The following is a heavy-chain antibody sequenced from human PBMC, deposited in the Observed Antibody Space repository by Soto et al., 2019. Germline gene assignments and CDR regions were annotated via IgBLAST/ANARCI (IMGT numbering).Heavy chain of an antibody. CDR2: IYSGGST. CDR1: GFTVSSNY. V-gene: IGHV3-66*01. Sequence: EVQLVESGGGLVQPGGSLRLSCAASGFTVSSNYMSWVRQAPGKGLEWVSVIYSGGSTYYADSVKGRFTISRDNSKNTLYLQMYSLRAEDTAVYYCARDPHYYGSGYFDYWGQGTLVTVSS. J-gene: IGHJ4*02. CDR3: ARDPHYYGSGYFDY. D-gene: IGHD3-10*01.